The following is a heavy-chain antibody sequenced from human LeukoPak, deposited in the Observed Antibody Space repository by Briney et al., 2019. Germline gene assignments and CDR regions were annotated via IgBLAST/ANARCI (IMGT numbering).Heavy chain of an antibody. D-gene: IGHD3-16*01. Sequence: SSQTLSLTCTVSGGSISSGGYYWSWIRQLPGKGLEWIGYIYYSGSTYYNPSLKSRLTMSVDTSKNQFSLNLSSVTAADTAMYYCAGFLGARYLDYWGQGTLVTVSS. J-gene: IGHJ4*02. CDR1: GGSISSGGYY. CDR3: AGFLGARYLDY. V-gene: IGHV4-31*03. CDR2: IYYSGST.